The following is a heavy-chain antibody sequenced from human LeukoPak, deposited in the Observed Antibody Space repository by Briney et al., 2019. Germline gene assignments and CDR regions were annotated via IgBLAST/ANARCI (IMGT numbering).Heavy chain of an antibody. CDR2: IKQDGSEK. V-gene: IGHV3-7*01. D-gene: IGHD5-24*01. CDR3: AVDVMATATFDY. Sequence: PGGSLRLSCAASGFTFSSYWMSWVRQAPGKGLEWVANIKQDGSEKSYLDSVKGRFTISRDNAKNSLYLQMNSLRAEDTAVYYCAVDVMATATFDYWGQGTLVTVSS. CDR1: GFTFSSYW. J-gene: IGHJ4*02.